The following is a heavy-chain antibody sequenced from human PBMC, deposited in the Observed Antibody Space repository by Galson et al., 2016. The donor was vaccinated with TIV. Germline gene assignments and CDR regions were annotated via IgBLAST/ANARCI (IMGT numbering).Heavy chain of an antibody. CDR2: MSAGGGST. D-gene: IGHD3-22*01. J-gene: IGHJ6*02. CDR3: AKVPSSGFYYYYGMDV. CDR1: GFTFSRFT. Sequence: SLRLSCAGSGFTFSRFTMCWVRQAPGKGLQWVSSMSAGGGSTYYADSVKGRFTISREISKNTLYLQMNSLRAEDTAVYYCAKVPSSGFYYYYGMDVWGQGTTVTVSS. V-gene: IGHV3-23*01.